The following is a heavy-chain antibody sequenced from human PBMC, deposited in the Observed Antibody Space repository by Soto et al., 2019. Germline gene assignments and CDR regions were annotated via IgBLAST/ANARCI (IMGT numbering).Heavy chain of an antibody. D-gene: IGHD3-3*01. Sequence: QVQLQESGPGLVKPSQTLSLTCTVSGGSISSGDYYWSWIRQHPGKGMEWIGYIYYSGNTYYNPSLKCRVTISFDSSKIQFSLKLSSVTAADTAVYYCARFGLDGDSLSNFDYWGQGTLVTVSS. CDR2: IYYSGNT. CDR3: ARFGLDGDSLSNFDY. J-gene: IGHJ4*02. CDR1: GGSISSGDYY. V-gene: IGHV4-31*03.